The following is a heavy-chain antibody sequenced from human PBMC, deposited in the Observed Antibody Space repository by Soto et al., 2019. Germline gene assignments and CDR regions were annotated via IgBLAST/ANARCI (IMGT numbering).Heavy chain of an antibody. J-gene: IGHJ4*02. CDR1: GGSISSGGYY. D-gene: IGHD6-13*01. CDR3: ATSVAAGISFLDH. Sequence: PSETLSLTCNVSGGSISSGGYYWSWIRQHPGKCLEWIGDIYYSGITYYNPSLKSRVTISLDTSKNQFSLRLSSVTAADTAVYYCATSVAAGISFLDHWGQGTLVTVSS. V-gene: IGHV4-31*03. CDR2: IYYSGIT.